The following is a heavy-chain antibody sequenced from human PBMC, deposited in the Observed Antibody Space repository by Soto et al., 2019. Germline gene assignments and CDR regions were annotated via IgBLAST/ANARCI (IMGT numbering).Heavy chain of an antibody. CDR2: INPKSGGT. V-gene: IGHV1-2*04. CDR3: ARGHSTDCSNGVCSFFYNHEMDV. Sequence: ASVKVSCKASGYSFTDYHIHWVRQAHGQGPEWLGRINPKSGGTSTAQKFQGWVTMTRDRSISTVYMELTRLRSDDTAVYFCARGHSTDCSNGVCSFFYNHEMDVWGQGTTVTVSS. CDR1: GYSFTDYH. J-gene: IGHJ6*02. D-gene: IGHD2-8*01.